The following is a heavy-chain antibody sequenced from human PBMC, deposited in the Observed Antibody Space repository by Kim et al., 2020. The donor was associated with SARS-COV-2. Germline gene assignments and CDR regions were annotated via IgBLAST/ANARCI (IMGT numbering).Heavy chain of an antibody. Sequence: SETLSLTCTVSGGSISSSSYYWGWIRQPPGKGLEWIGSIYYSGSTYYNPSLNSRVTISVDTSKNQFSLKLSSVTAADTAVYNCARQRPPFYDYVWGSYRYPFNYWGQETLVTVSS. CDR2: IYYSGST. CDR3: ARQRPPFYDYVWGSYRYPFNY. D-gene: IGHD3-16*02. CDR1: GGSISSSSYY. V-gene: IGHV4-39*01. J-gene: IGHJ4*02.